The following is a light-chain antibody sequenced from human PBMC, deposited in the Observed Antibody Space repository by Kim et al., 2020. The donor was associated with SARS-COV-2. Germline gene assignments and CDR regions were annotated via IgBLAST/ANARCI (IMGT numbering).Light chain of an antibody. J-gene: IGKJ2*01. V-gene: IGKV3-15*01. CDR1: QSGNSN. CDR2: GAS. CDR3: QQYNNWHPNT. Sequence: PGESATLACRACQSGNSNVAWYQRKPGQAPRLLIYGASTRATGIPARFSGSGSGTEFTLTISSLQSEDYAVYYCQQYNNWHPNTFGQGTKLEI.